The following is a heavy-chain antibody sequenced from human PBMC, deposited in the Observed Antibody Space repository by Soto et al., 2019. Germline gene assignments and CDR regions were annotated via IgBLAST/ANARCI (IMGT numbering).Heavy chain of an antibody. CDR2: IIPIFGTA. CDR3: ARRTMVRGVTDYYYYGMDV. CDR1: GGTFSSYA. D-gene: IGHD3-10*01. J-gene: IGHJ6*01. V-gene: IGHV1-69*06. Sequence: SVKVSCKASGGTFSSYAISWVRQAPGQGLEWMGGIIPIFGTANYAQKFQGRVTITADKSTSTAYMELSSLRSDDTAVYYCARRTMVRGVTDYYYYGMDVCGQGTTVTVCS.